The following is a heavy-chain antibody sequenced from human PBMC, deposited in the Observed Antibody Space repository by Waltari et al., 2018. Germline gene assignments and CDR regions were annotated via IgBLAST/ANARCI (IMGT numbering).Heavy chain of an antibody. J-gene: IGHJ4*02. CDR2: IYYSGST. D-gene: IGHD6-19*01. Sequence: QLQLQESGPVLVKPSETLSLTCTVSGGSISSSSYYWGWIRQPPGKGLEWIGSIYYSGSTYYNPSLKSRVTISVDTSKNQFSLKLSSVTAADTAVYYCASNQAVAVDYWGQGTLVTVSS. V-gene: IGHV4-39*07. CDR3: ASNQAVAVDY. CDR1: GGSISSSSYY.